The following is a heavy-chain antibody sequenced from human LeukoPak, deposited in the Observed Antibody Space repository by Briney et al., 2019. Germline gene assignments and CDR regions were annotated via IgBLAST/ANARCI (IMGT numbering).Heavy chain of an antibody. V-gene: IGHV4-59*01. CDR1: GGSISSYY. Sequence: SETLSLTCTVSGGSISSYYWSWIRQPPGKGLEWIGYIYYSGSTNYNPSLKSRVTISVDTSKNQFSLKLSSVTAADTAVYYCARVNSQLLTHPFYYYYYYMDVWGKGTTVTVSS. CDR2: IYYSGST. D-gene: IGHD2-2*01. CDR3: ARVNSQLLTHPFYYYYYYMDV. J-gene: IGHJ6*03.